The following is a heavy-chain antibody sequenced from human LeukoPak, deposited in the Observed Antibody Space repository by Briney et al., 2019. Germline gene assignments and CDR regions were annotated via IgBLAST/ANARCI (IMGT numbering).Heavy chain of an antibody. CDR3: AKDVNDAHIVVVTAPDY. J-gene: IGHJ4*02. V-gene: IGHV3-30*18. Sequence: GGSLRLSCAASGFTFSSYGMHWVRQAPGKGLEWVAVISYDGSNKYYADSVKGRFTISRNNSKNTLYLQMNSLRAEDTAVYYCAKDVNDAHIVVVTAPDYWGQGTLVTVSS. CDR2: ISYDGSNK. CDR1: GFTFSSYG. D-gene: IGHD2-21*02.